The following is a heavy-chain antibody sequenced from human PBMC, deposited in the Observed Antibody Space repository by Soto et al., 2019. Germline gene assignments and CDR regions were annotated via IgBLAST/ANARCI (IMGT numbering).Heavy chain of an antibody. CDR3: VRGARLRYDFWSGYAEYFQH. CDR2: IWYDGSNK. CDR1: GFTFSSYG. Sequence: GGSLRLSCAASGFTFSSYGMHWVRQAPGKGLEWVAVIWYDGSNKYYADSVKGRFTISRDNSKNTLYLQMNSLRAEDTAVYYCVRGARLRYDFWSGYAEYFQHWGQGTLVTVSS. V-gene: IGHV3-33*01. D-gene: IGHD3-3*01. J-gene: IGHJ1*01.